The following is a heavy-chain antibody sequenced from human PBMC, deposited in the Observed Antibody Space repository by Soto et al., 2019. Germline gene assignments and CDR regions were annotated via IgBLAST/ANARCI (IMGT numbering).Heavy chain of an antibody. CDR3: AKDNDLDRDGPFDY. D-gene: IGHD2-2*03. CDR2: ISWNSGDI. V-gene: IGHV3-9*01. CDR1: GFSFDDYV. Sequence: VQLVESGGGSVQPGRSLRLSCAASGFSFDDYVMHWVRQGPGKGLEWVSGISWNSGDIYYADSVKGRFTISRDNAKRSLYLQMNSLRTEDTALYYCAKDNDLDRDGPFDYWGQGILVTVSS. J-gene: IGHJ4*02.